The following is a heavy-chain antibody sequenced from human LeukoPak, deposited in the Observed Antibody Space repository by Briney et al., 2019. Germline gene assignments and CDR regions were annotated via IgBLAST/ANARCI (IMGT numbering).Heavy chain of an antibody. CDR1: GFIFSDYA. J-gene: IGHJ4*02. V-gene: IGHV3-23*01. Sequence: GRSLRLSCAASGFIFSDYAISWVRQAPGKGLEWVSVISGSGGFTYYADSVKGRFTISRDTSDNTIYLQMNSLRADDTAVYYCATSPRVTLYVMGDFAYWGQGTLITVSS. D-gene: IGHD3-16*01. CDR2: ISGSGGFT. CDR3: ATSPRVTLYVMGDFAY.